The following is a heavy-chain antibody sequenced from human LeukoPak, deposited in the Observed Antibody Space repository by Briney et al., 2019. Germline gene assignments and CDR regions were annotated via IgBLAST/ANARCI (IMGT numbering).Heavy chain of an antibody. D-gene: IGHD6-13*01. J-gene: IGHJ5*02. V-gene: IGHV1-69*06. CDR1: GGTFSSYA. CDR2: IIPIFGTA. Sequence: SVKVSCKASGGTFSSYAISWVRQAPGQGLEWMGGIIPIFGTANYAQKFQGRVTITADKSTSTAYMELSSLRSEDTAVYYCARVVAAAGSGGWFDPWGQGTLVTVSS. CDR3: ARVVAAAGSGGWFDP.